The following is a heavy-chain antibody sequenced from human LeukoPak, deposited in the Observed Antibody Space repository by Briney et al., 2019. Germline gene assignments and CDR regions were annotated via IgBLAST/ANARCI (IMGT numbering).Heavy chain of an antibody. CDR3: TRFRGSGSSTLYSFDY. J-gene: IGHJ4*02. D-gene: IGHD3-10*01. CDR1: QSTFNNNA. CDR2: LSGDSSSI. Sequence: GGSLRLSCAASQSTFNNNAMSWVRQAPGKGLEWVSGLSGDSSSIYYAASVKGRFTISRDNSKNMLYLQMNSLRAEDTAVYYCTRFRGSGSSTLYSFDYWGQGSLVTVAP. V-gene: IGHV3-23*01.